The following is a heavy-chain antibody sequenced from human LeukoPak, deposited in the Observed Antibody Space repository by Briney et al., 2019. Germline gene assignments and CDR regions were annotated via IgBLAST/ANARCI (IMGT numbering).Heavy chain of an antibody. D-gene: IGHD5-24*01. V-gene: IGHV3-74*01. J-gene: IGHJ4*02. Sequence: GGSLRLSCAASGFTFSSYWMHWVRQAPGKGLVWVSHINSDGSSTTYADSVKGRFTISRDNAKNTLYLQMNSLRAEDTAVYYCARGRDGYNYRGYWGQGTLVTVSS. CDR1: GFTFSSYW. CDR2: INSDGSST. CDR3: ARGRDGYNYRGY.